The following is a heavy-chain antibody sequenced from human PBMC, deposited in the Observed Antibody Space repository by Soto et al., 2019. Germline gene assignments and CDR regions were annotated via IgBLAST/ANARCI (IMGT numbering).Heavy chain of an antibody. Sequence: SETLSLTCTVSGGSISSSSYYWGWIRQPPGKGLEWIGSIYYSGSTYYNPSLKSRVTISVDTSKNQFSLKLSSVTAADTAVYYCASPKIAFYNWIDSWGQGTLVTVSS. J-gene: IGHJ5*01. CDR2: IYYSGST. CDR1: GGSISSSSYY. V-gene: IGHV4-39*01. D-gene: IGHD3-3*02. CDR3: ASPKIAFYNWIDS.